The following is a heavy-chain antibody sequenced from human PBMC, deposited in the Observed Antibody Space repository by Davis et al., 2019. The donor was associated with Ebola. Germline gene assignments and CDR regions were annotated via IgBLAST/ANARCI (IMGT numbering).Heavy chain of an antibody. V-gene: IGHV1-2*06. CDR3: ARGNSGSPEGLDY. J-gene: IGHJ4*02. D-gene: IGHD1-26*01. CDR1: GYTFTGYY. CDR2: VNPNNGGT. Sequence: ASVKVSCKASGYTFTGYYMHWVRQAPGQGLDWMGRVNPNNGGTNYAQKFQGRVTMTRDTSISTVFMDLSGLTSDDTAVYYCARGNSGSPEGLDYWGQGSLVTVSS.